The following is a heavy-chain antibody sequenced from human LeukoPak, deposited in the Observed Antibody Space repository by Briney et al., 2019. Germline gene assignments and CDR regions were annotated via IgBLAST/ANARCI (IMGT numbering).Heavy chain of an antibody. Sequence: GASLKVSCTASGYTFTSYYMHWVRHAPGQGLEWMGIINPSGGSTSYTQKFQGRVTMTRDTSTSTVYMELSSLRSEDTAVYYCAREGFPPKISDFWSGLGPYYYYGMDVWGQGTTVTVSS. J-gene: IGHJ6*02. D-gene: IGHD3-3*01. V-gene: IGHV1-46*01. CDR1: GYTFTSYY. CDR2: INPSGGST. CDR3: AREGFPPKISDFWSGLGPYYYYGMDV.